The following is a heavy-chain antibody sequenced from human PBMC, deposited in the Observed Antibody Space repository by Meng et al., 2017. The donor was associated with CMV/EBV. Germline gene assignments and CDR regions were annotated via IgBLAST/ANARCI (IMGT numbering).Heavy chain of an antibody. J-gene: IGHJ5*01. D-gene: IGHD1-14*01. CDR3: VRDLVGNRDS. V-gene: IGHV3-74*03. CDR1: GFTFSDYW. Sequence: VYLVGAGGGLVRPGGSLRLACADSGFTFSDYWMHWVRQAPGEGPVWVSRIDTDGTVTSYAESVRGRFTISRDNSKNTLYLQMNDLRAGDSGVYYCVRDLVGNRDSWGHGTLVTVSS. CDR2: IDTDGTVT.